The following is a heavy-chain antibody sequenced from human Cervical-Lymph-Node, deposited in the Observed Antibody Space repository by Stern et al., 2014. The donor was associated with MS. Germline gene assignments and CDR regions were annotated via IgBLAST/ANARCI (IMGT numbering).Heavy chain of an antibody. CDR3: ARENVLLWFGESHTVTYFDY. CDR2: IWYDGSNK. D-gene: IGHD3-10*01. J-gene: IGHJ4*02. V-gene: IGHV3-33*01. Sequence: QVQLVESGGGVVQPGRSLRLSCAASGFTFSSYGMHWVRQAPGKGLEWVAVIWYDGSNKYYADSVKGRFTISRDNSKNTLYLQMNSLRAEDTAVYYCARENVLLWFGESHTVTYFDYWGQGTLVTVSS. CDR1: GFTFSSYG.